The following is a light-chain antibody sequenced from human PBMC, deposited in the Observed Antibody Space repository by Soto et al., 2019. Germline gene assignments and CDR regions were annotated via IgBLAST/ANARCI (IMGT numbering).Light chain of an antibody. CDR1: SPNIGGNT. CDR3: ATWDDSLNGVV. CDR2: GDT. J-gene: IGLJ2*01. Sequence: QSALTQPPSASGTPGQRVTISCSGSSPNIGGNTVKWYQQVPGTAPKLLIHGDTLRPSGVPDRFSGSKSGTAASLATSGLQSEDEAEYYCATWDDSLNGVVCGGGTKVTVL. V-gene: IGLV1-44*01.